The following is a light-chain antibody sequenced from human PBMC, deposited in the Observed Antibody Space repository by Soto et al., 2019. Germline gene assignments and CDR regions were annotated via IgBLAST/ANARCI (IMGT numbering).Light chain of an antibody. J-gene: IGLJ1*01. CDR3: SSFACSSTYV. CDR2: DVS. Sequence: QSVLTQPASESGSPGQSITISCTGTSSDLGGYNQVSWYQQHPGKAPKLMIYDVSHRPSRVSNRFSGSESGNTASLTISGLQADDVAFYYCSSFACSSTYVYGTWPTVTVL. V-gene: IGLV2-14*03. CDR1: SSDLGGYNQ.